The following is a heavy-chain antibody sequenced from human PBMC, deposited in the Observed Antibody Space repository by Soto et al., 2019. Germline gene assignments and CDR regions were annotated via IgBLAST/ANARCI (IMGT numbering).Heavy chain of an antibody. CDR1: GYSFTSYW. CDR2: IDPSDSYT. Sequence: PGESLKISCKGSGYSFTSYWISRVRQMPGKGLEWMGRIDPSDSYTNYSPSFQGHVTISADKSISTAYLQWSSLKASDTAMYYCARHGSSGPPYYYGMDVWGQGTTVTVSS. D-gene: IGHD6-19*01. J-gene: IGHJ6*02. CDR3: ARHGSSGPPYYYGMDV. V-gene: IGHV5-10-1*01.